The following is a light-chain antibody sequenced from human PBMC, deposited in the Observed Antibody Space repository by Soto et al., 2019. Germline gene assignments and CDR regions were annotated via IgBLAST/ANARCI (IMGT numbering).Light chain of an antibody. CDR2: GNN. CDR3: QSFDSSLSGWV. CDR1: SSNIGAGYD. Sequence: QSVLTQPPSVSGAPGQRVTISCTGSSSNIGAGYDVHWYRQLPGTAPKLLIYGNNNRPSGVPDRFSGSKSGTSASLAITGLQAEDEADYYCQSFDSSLSGWVFGGGTKLTVL. J-gene: IGLJ3*02. V-gene: IGLV1-40*01.